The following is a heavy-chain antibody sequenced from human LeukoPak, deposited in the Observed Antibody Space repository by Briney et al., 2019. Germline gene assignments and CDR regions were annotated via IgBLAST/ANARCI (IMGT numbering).Heavy chain of an antibody. CDR3: LRDLRYYVAMNV. CDR2: IGSDNKP. J-gene: IGHJ6*01. V-gene: IGHV3-23*05. Sequence: GGSLRLSCAALGFTFSAYAMTCVRQAPGKGLEWVSSIGSDNKPHYSESVKGRFAISRDNSKSMLFLQLNSLRAVDTALYYCLRDLRYYVAMNVSGEGTTVTVSS. CDR1: GFTFSAYA. D-gene: IGHD3-16*01.